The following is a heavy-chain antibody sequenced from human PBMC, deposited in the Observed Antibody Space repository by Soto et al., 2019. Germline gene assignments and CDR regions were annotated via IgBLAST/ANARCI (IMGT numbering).Heavy chain of an antibody. D-gene: IGHD2-2*01. Sequence: SETLSLTCTVSGGPISTYYWSWIRQPPGKGLEWIGYIYYTGNTNYNPSLKSRVSISVDTSKNQFSLNLSSVTAADTAVYYCARGWLPAAPTVWGQGTLVTVSS. V-gene: IGHV4-59*01. CDR3: ARGWLPAAPTV. CDR2: IYYTGNT. J-gene: IGHJ4*02. CDR1: GGPISTYY.